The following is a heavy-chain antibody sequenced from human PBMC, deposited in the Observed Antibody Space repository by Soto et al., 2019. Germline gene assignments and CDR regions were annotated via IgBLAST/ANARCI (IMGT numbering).Heavy chain of an antibody. D-gene: IGHD6-19*01. J-gene: IGHJ6*02. V-gene: IGHV4-34*01. CDR2: INHSGVT. CDR3: ARLSGSYYYAMDV. CDR1: GGSFRVYY. Sequence: SETLSLTCGVDGGSFRVYYWSWIRQPPGKGLEWIGEINHSGVTNYKPSLKRRVTISVDTSKNQFSLQLKSVTAADTALYYCARLSGSYYYAMDVWGQGSTVTVSS.